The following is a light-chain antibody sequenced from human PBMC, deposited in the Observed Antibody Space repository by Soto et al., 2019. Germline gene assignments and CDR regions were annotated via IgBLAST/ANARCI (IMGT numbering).Light chain of an antibody. CDR3: QQYGSSPIT. J-gene: IGKJ5*01. Sequence: EIVLTQSPGTLSLSPGERATLSCRASQSVTSNYLAWHQQKPGQAPRVLIYGASTRATGIPDRFSGSGSGTDFTLTISRLEPEDFAVFYCQQYGSSPITFGQGTRLEI. V-gene: IGKV3-20*01. CDR1: QSVTSNY. CDR2: GAS.